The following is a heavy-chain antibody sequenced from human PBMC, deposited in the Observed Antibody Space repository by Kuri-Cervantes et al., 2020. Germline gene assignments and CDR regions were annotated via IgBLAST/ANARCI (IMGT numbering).Heavy chain of an antibody. CDR3: AREARDFLWFGPYYFDY. CDR2: TYYRSKWYN. V-gene: IGHV6-1*01. Sequence: SQTLSLTCAISGDSVSSNSAAWNWIRQSPSRGLEWLGRTYYRSKWYNDCAVSVKSRITINPDTSKNQFSLQLNSVTPEDTAVYYCAREARDFLWFGPYYFDYWGQGTLVTVSS. J-gene: IGHJ4*02. CDR1: GDSVSSNSAA. D-gene: IGHD3-10*01.